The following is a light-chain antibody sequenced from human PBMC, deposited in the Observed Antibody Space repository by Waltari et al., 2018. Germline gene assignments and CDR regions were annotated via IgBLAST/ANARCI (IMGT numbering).Light chain of an antibody. Sequence: QSVVTQPPSASGTPGQRVPIPCSGSGPNAGSKSVSWYQQYPGTAPKVLIYRYNPRPSGVPDRFSGSKSGTSASLAISGLRSEDEADYYCAAWDDSLSGVVFGGGTKLTVL. CDR3: AAWDDSLSGVV. V-gene: IGLV1-47*01. CDR2: RYN. J-gene: IGLJ2*01. CDR1: GPNAGSKS.